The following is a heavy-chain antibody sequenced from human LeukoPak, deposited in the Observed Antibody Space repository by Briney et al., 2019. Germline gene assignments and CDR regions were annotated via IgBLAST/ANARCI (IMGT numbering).Heavy chain of an antibody. Sequence: GASVKVSCKVSGYTLTELSMHWVRQAPGKGLEWLRGFDPEDGETIYAQKFQGRVTMTEDTSTDTAYMELSSLRSEDTAVDYCATIPRHYYDSSGYYYFDYWGQGTLVTVSS. D-gene: IGHD3-22*01. J-gene: IGHJ4*02. CDR1: GYTLTELS. CDR3: ATIPRHYYDSSGYYYFDY. V-gene: IGHV1-24*01. CDR2: FDPEDGET.